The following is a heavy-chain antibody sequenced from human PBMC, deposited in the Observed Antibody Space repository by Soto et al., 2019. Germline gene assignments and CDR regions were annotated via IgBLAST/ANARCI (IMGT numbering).Heavy chain of an antibody. CDR1: GFSFNTSG. CDR2: IAFDGSQE. CDR3: ATKVRVANYLYYGVDV. Sequence: QVQLVESGGGVVQPGRALRLSCAASGFSFNTSGMHWVRQAPGKGLEWVAVIAFDGSQEFYGDSVRGRFTISRDNSKNTLFLQMKSLTPEDTAVYYCATKVRVANYLYYGVDVGGEGTTVTVSS. J-gene: IGHJ6*04. V-gene: IGHV3-30*03. D-gene: IGHD3-16*01.